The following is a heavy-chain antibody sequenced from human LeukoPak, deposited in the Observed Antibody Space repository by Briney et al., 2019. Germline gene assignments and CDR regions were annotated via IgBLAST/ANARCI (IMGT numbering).Heavy chain of an antibody. Sequence: PSETLSLTCTVSGYSISSGYYWGWIRQPPGKGLEWTGSIYHSGSTYYNPSLKSRVTISVDTSKNQFSLKLSSVTAADTAVYYCARVGAGQGYSGYDVDYWGQGTLVTVSS. D-gene: IGHD5-12*01. CDR2: IYHSGST. CDR3: ARVGAGQGYSGYDVDY. J-gene: IGHJ4*02. CDR1: GYSISSGYY. V-gene: IGHV4-38-2*02.